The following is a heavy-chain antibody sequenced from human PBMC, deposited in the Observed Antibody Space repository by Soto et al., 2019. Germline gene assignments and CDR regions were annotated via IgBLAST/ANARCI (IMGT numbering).Heavy chain of an antibody. CDR3: ARRRGMGSYGYLVN. CDR2: IYYSGST. V-gene: IGHV4-39*01. D-gene: IGHD5-18*01. CDR1: GGSISSSSYY. J-gene: IGHJ4*02. Sequence: QLQLQESGPGLVKPSETLSLTCTVSGGSISSSSYYWGWIRQPPGKGREWIGSIYYSGSTYYNPSLKSRVTIAVDTSKNQFSLKLSSVTAADTAVYYCARRRGMGSYGYLVNWGQGTLVTVSS.